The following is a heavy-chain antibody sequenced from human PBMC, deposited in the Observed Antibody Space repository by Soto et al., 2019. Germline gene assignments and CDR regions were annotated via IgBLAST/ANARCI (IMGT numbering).Heavy chain of an antibody. CDR1: GGSFSGYY. V-gene: IGHV4-34*01. J-gene: IGHJ3*02. Sequence: PSDTLSLTCAVYGGSFSGYYWSWIRQPPGKGLEWIGEINHSGSTNYNPSLKSRVTISVDTSKNQFSLKLSSVTAADTAVYYCAKYGSGSLYAFDIWGQGTMVTVSS. CDR2: INHSGST. D-gene: IGHD3-10*01. CDR3: AKYGSGSLYAFDI.